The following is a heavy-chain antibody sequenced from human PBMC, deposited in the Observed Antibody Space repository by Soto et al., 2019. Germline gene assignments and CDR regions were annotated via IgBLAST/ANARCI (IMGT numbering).Heavy chain of an antibody. CDR2: IHYSGST. CDR3: TREGYSDTYSYYQTLDV. D-gene: IGHD4-17*01. V-gene: IGHV4-39*02. J-gene: IGHJ6*02. CDR1: GDSIGTTHSY. Sequence: SETLSLTCTVSGDSIGTTHSYWAWIRQSPGKGLEWIGNIHYSGSTYYMPSLRSRVTLSVDTSKNQFSLRLTSVTAEDTAVYYCTREGYSDTYSYYQTLDVWGQGTTVTVSS.